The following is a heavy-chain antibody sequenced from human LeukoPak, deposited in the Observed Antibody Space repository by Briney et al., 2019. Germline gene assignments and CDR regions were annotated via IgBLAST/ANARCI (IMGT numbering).Heavy chain of an antibody. CDR3: AKRGVVIRVILVGFHKAAYYFES. Sequence: PGGSLRLSCAVSGLTLSNYGMSWVRQAPGKGLEWVAGISDSGGSINYADSVKGRFTISRDNPKNTLYLQMNSLRAEDTAVYFCAKRGVVIRVILVGFHKAAYYFESWGQGALVTVSS. J-gene: IGHJ4*02. V-gene: IGHV3-23*01. CDR1: GLTLSNYG. D-gene: IGHD3/OR15-3a*01. CDR2: ISDSGGSI.